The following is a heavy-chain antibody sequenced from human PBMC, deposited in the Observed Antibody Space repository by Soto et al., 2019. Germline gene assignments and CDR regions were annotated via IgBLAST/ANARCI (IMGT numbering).Heavy chain of an antibody. V-gene: IGHV1-2*02. CDR2: INPRSGDT. CDR1: GYTFTDHN. D-gene: IGHD2-2*01. CDR3: ATGFGSSWFDP. J-gene: IGHJ5*02. Sequence: QVRLVQSGAEVKRPGASVKVSCRASGYTFTDHNMHWVRQAPGQGLEWIAYINPRSGDTNSAQKFHGRVTVTRATSSSTVYMELRSLGSDDTALYYCATGFGSSWFDPWGQGTLVTVSS.